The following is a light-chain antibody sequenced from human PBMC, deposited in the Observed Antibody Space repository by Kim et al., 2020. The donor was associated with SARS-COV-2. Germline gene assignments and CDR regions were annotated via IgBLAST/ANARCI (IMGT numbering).Light chain of an antibody. CDR1: RTVAGNY. CDR2: DAS. Sequence: VVLTQSPGTLSLSPGETATLSCRASRTVAGNYLAWYQQKPGQAPRLLIFDASTRAPGISGRFSGSGSGTDFTLTISRLEPEDFAVYHCQQYGTSPCTFGQGTKLEI. V-gene: IGKV3-20*01. J-gene: IGKJ2*02. CDR3: QQYGTSPCT.